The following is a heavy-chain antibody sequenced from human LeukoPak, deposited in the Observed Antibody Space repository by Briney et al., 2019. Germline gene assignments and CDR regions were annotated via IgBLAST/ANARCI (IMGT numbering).Heavy chain of an antibody. CDR1: GFTVSSNY. J-gene: IGHJ4*02. Sequence: GGSLRLSCAASGFTVSSNYMSWVRQAPGKGLEWVSVIYSGGSTYYADSVKGRFTISRDNSKNTLYLQMNSLRAEDTAVYYCAKTEFGGSYYVYWGQGTLVTVSS. CDR3: AKTEFGGSYYVY. D-gene: IGHD1-26*01. CDR2: IYSGGST. V-gene: IGHV3-53*01.